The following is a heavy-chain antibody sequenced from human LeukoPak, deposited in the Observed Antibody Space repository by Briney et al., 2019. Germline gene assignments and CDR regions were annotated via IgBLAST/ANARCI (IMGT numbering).Heavy chain of an antibody. CDR1: GFTVSKAR. CDR2: IESASDGGTA. D-gene: IGHD3-3*01. CDR3: ATVPGITAYGEVVDY. V-gene: IGHV3-15*04. J-gene: IGHJ4*02. Sequence: KSGGSLTLSCVVSGFTVSKARMNWVRLAPGKGLEWIGRIESASDGGTADYAAPVKGRFSISRDDSTNTVHLHMSGPKTEDTALYYCATVPGITAYGEVVDYWGQGTLVTISS.